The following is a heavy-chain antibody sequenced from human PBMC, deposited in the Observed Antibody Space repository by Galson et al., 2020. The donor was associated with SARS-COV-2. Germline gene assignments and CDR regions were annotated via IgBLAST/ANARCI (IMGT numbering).Heavy chain of an antibody. CDR1: GFTFSSYS. D-gene: IGHD5-18*01. Sequence: GESLKISCAASGFTFSSYSMNWVRQAPGKGLEWVSSISSSSSYIYYADSVKGRFTISRDNAKNSLYLQMNSLRAEDTAVYYCARDLKGYRYGYFDYWGQGTLVTVSS. CDR2: ISSSSSYI. V-gene: IGHV3-21*01. J-gene: IGHJ4*02. CDR3: ARDLKGYRYGYFDY.